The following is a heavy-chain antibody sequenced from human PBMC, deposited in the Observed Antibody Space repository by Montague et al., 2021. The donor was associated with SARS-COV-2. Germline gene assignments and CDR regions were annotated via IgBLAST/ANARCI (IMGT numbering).Heavy chain of an antibody. CDR2: INQSGST. D-gene: IGHD4/OR15-4a*01. CDR3: ARWVYGDYWYFDL. J-gene: IGHJ2*01. CDR1: GASFSGYY. Sequence: SETLSLTCAVYGASFSGYYWSWIRQPPGKGLEWIGEINQSGSTNYNPPLKSRVTISVDTSKNHFSLKLSSVTAADTAVYYCARWVYGDYWYFDLWGRGTLVTVSS. V-gene: IGHV4-34*01.